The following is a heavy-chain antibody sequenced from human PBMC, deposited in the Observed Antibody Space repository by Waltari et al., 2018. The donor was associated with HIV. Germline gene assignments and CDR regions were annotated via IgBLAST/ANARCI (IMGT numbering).Heavy chain of an antibody. J-gene: IGHJ5*01. V-gene: IGHV4-59*01. CDR3: ACRSLSWYKPVGYFDP. CDR1: RSSRPTYY. Sequence: QVLLQDSGPGLVKFSGTLSLPCIVSRSSRPTYYWTWIRKSPGRGLDWIASVFYTADTKDKPSLVGRAAIALAMSKSQFSLRLTSVTTADTGTYYCACRSLSWYKPVGYFDPWGQGSQVTVYS. D-gene: IGHD2-2*02. CDR2: VFYTADT.